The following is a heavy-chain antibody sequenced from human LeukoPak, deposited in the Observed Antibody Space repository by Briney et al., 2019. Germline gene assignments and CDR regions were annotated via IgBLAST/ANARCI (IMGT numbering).Heavy chain of an antibody. D-gene: IGHD3-9*01. CDR1: GFTFSSYV. CDR3: ARDASTTGSIDY. J-gene: IGHJ4*02. Sequence: GGSLRLSCAASGFTFSSYVMHWARQVPGKGLEWVAVISSDGGSKFYGDSVKGRFTISRDNSKNTLFLEMNSLRGEDTAVYHCARDASTTGSIDYWGQGTLVTASS. CDR2: ISSDGGSK. V-gene: IGHV3-30-3*01.